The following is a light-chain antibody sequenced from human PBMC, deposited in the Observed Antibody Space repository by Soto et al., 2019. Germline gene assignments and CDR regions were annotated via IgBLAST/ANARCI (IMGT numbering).Light chain of an antibody. CDR3: QQTESTPQT. CDR1: QSIHNY. J-gene: IGKJ1*01. CDR2: AAS. Sequence: DSQMNQSPSSLSASVGDRVTISCRASQSIHNYVSWYQQKPGTAPKLLSRAASTLQSGVPSRFSGSGSGTDFTLTISSLQIEDFATYFCQQTESTPQTFGQGTNVEI. V-gene: IGKV1-39*01.